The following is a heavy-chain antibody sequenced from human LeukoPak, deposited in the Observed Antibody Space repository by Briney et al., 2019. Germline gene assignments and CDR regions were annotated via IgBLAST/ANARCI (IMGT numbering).Heavy chain of an antibody. D-gene: IGHD2-2*01. V-gene: IGHV3-30*04. CDR2: ISYDGSNK. CDR1: GFTFSSYA. J-gene: IGHJ6*04. Sequence: GGSLRLSCAASGFTFSSYAMHWVRQAPGKGLEWVAVISYDGSNKYYADSVKGRFTISRDNSKNTLYLQMNSLRAEDTAVYYCARSFDCSSTSCYYYYGMDVWGKGTTVTVSS. CDR3: ARSFDCSSTSCYYYYGMDV.